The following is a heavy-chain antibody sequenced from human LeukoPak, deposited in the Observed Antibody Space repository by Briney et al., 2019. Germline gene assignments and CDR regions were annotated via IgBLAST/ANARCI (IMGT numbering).Heavy chain of an antibody. V-gene: IGHV3-23*01. CDR3: GKTTTGYSSGRNPAWPVDY. CDR2: IFGSGGSA. D-gene: IGHD6-19*01. CDR1: GFTFSSYA. Sequence: GGSLRLSCAASGFTFSSYAMYWVRQAPGKGLEWVSGIFGSGGSAHYADSVKGRFTISRDNSQNTVYLQMNSLRAEDTAVYYCGKTTTGYSSGRNPAWPVDYWGQGTLVTVSS. J-gene: IGHJ4*02.